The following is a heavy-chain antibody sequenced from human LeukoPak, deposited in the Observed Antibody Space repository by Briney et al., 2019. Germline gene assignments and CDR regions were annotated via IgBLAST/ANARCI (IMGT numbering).Heavy chain of an antibody. J-gene: IGHJ6*02. CDR2: ISAYNGNT. CDR3: ARDEGITMVRGVISWGWNYYYYYGMDV. Sequence: VKVSCKASGYTFTSYGISWVRQAPGQGLEWMGWISAYNGNTDYAQKLQGRVTMTTDTSTSTAYMELRSLRSDDTAVYYCARDEGITMVRGVISWGWNYYYYYGMDVWGQGTTVTVSS. D-gene: IGHD3-10*01. CDR1: GYTFTSYG. V-gene: IGHV1-18*01.